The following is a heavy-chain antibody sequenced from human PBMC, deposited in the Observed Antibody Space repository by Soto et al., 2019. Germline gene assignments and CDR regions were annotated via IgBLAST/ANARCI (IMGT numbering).Heavy chain of an antibody. CDR2: IYYNGNT. D-gene: IGHD6-13*01. V-gene: IGHV4-61*08. Sequence: SETLSLTCSVSGASVSSGGSVSSAGYYWTWIRQPPGKGLECIGYIYYNGNTNYSPSFKSRVTISIDTSKNQFSLKLSSVTAADTAVYYCARHGGSSWSGGWFDPWGQGTLVTVSS. J-gene: IGHJ5*02. CDR1: GASVSSGGSVSSAGYY. CDR3: ARHGGSSWSGGWFDP.